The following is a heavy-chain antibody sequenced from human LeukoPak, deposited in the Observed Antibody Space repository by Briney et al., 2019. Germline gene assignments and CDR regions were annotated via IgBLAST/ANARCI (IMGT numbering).Heavy chain of an antibody. D-gene: IGHD2-21*02. J-gene: IGHJ4*02. CDR3: AKALDGRGHWYERGADY. V-gene: IGHV3-23*01. Sequence: GGSLRLSCAASGFTFRSYAMSWVRKVPGEGLEWFATVSGDASQTYDSDSLKGRFTISRNNSKNTVYLRMSSLRAEDTAIYYCAKALDGRGHWYERGADYWGQGTLVAVSS. CDR1: GFTFRSYA. CDR2: VSGDASQT.